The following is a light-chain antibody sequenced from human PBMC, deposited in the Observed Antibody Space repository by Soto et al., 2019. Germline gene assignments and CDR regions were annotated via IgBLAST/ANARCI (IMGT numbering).Light chain of an antibody. V-gene: IGKV4-1*01. Sequence: DFVMTQSPDSLAVSLGDRATINCKSSQSVLSTSNNENFLAWFQQKPGQPPKLLISWASTRESGVPDRFSGSGSGTDFTLTISTLQTEDVAVYSCQQYHSDPITFGQGTRLEIK. CDR2: WAS. CDR3: QQYHSDPIT. J-gene: IGKJ5*01. CDR1: QSVLSTSNNENF.